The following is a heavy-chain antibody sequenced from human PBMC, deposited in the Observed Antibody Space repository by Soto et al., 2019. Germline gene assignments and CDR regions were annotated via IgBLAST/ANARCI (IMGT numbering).Heavy chain of an antibody. CDR1: GYTFTSYA. CDR3: ARTLPRYYYDSSGYQDAFDI. J-gene: IGHJ3*02. CDR2: INAGNGNT. V-gene: IGHV1-3*01. D-gene: IGHD3-22*01. Sequence: ASVKVSCKASGYTFTSYAMHWVRQAPRQRLEWMGWINAGNGNTKYSQKFQGRVTITRDTSASTAYMELSSPRSGDTAVYYCARTLPRYYYDSSGYQDAFDIWGQGTMVTVSS.